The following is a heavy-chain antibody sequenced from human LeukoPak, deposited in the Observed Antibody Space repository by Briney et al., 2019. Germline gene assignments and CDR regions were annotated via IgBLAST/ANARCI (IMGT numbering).Heavy chain of an antibody. D-gene: IGHD2-2*01. J-gene: IGHJ5*02. Sequence: GGSLRLSCAASGFTFSSYAMSWVRQAPGKGLEWVSGISGSGGSTYYADSVKGRFTISRGNSKNTLFLQMDSLRAEDTAVYYCAKDHIVVVPAANNWFDPWGQGTLVTVSS. V-gene: IGHV3-23*01. CDR2: ISGSGGST. CDR3: AKDHIVVVPAANNWFDP. CDR1: GFTFSSYA.